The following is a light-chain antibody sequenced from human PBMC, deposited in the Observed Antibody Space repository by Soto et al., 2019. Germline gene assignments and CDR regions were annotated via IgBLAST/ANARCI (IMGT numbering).Light chain of an antibody. Sequence: EIVLTQSPDTLSLSPGERATLSCRASQSVSSNLAWYQQKPGQAPRLLIYGASSRATGIPDRFSGSGSGTDFTLTISRLEPEDFAVYYCQQCDSSWTLGQGTKVDIK. CDR2: GAS. J-gene: IGKJ1*01. CDR3: QQCDSSWT. V-gene: IGKV3-20*01. CDR1: QSVSSN.